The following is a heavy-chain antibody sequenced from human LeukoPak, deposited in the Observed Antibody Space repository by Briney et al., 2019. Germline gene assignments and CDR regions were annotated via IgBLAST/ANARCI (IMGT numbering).Heavy chain of an antibody. CDR2: IYYSGST. J-gene: IGHJ6*03. D-gene: IGHD3-9*01. CDR1: GGSFSDYY. V-gene: IGHV4-34*01. Sequence: PSETLSLTCAVYGGSFSDYYWSWIRQPPGKGLEWIGSIYYSGSTYYNPSLKSRVTISVGTSKNQFSLKLSSVTAADTAVYYCAGSLRYFDWALNYYYYYMDVWGKGTTVTVSS. CDR3: AGSLRYFDWALNYYYYYMDV.